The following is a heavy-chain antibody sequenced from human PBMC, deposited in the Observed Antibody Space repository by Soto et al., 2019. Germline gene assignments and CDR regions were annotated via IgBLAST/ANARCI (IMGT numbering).Heavy chain of an antibody. CDR3: ATPSKTYYYDSSGYYPFDD. J-gene: IGHJ4*02. Sequence: ASVKVSCKVSGYTLTELSMHWVRQAPGKGLEWMGGFDPEDGETIYAQKFQGRVTMTEDTSTDTAYMELSSLRSEDTAVYYCATPSKTYYYDSSGYYPFDDWGQGSLVTVSS. CDR2: FDPEDGET. D-gene: IGHD3-22*01. V-gene: IGHV1-24*01. CDR1: GYTLTELS.